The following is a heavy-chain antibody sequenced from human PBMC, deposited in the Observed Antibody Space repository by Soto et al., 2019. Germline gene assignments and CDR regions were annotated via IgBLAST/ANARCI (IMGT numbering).Heavy chain of an antibody. J-gene: IGHJ4*02. CDR1: GGSISSGGYY. Sequence: SETLSLTCTVSGGSISSGGYYWSWIRQHPGKGLEWIGYIYYSGSTYYSPSFESRVTISVDTSKNQFSLKLSSVTAADTAVYYCVRGKGFIVYWGQGTLVTVSS. CDR3: VRGKGFIVY. CDR2: IYYSGST. V-gene: IGHV4-31*03. D-gene: IGHD3-16*02.